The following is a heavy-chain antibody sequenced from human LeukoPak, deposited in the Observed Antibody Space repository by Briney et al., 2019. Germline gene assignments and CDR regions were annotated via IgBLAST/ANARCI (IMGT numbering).Heavy chain of an antibody. J-gene: IGHJ4*02. CDR2: IHHSGRT. V-gene: IGHV4-59*02. Sequence: SETLSLTCTVSGGSVSNYFWSWIRQPPGKGLEWIGNIHHSGRTYYNPSVKSRVTISLDTSKNQFSLKLTSVTAADTAVYYCARVPEAVAETYYFDYWGQGTLVTVS. D-gene: IGHD6-19*01. CDR3: ARVPEAVAETYYFDY. CDR1: GGSVSNYF.